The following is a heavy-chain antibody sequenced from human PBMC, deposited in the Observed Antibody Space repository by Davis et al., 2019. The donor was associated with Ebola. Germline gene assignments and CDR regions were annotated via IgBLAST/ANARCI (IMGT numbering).Heavy chain of an antibody. CDR3: ARQGAVAGQKPFDY. D-gene: IGHD6-19*01. Sequence: PGGSLRLSCKGSGYSFTSYWIGWVRQMPGKGLEWMGIIYPGDSDTRYSPSFQGQVTISAAKSISTAYLQWSSLKASATAMYYCARQGAVAGQKPFDYWGQGTLVTVSS. CDR2: IYPGDSDT. J-gene: IGHJ4*02. CDR1: GYSFTSYW. V-gene: IGHV5-51*01.